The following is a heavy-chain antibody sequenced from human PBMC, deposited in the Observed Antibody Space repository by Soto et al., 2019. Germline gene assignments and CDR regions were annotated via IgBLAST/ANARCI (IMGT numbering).Heavy chain of an antibody. Sequence: ASVKVSCKASGGTFTSYAISWVRQAPGQGLEWMGVIHPRGVTTTYAQKFQGRVAMTRDTSTSTVYMQLSSLKASDTAMYYCARDYCSGTTCYEFDYWG. J-gene: IGHJ5*01. CDR2: IHPRGVTT. CDR3: ARDYCSGTTCYEFDY. CDR1: GGTFTSYA. V-gene: IGHV1-46*01. D-gene: IGHD2-2*01.